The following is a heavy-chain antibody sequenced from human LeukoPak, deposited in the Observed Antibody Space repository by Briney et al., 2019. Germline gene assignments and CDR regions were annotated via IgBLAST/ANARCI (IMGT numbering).Heavy chain of an antibody. CDR1: GFIFSDYY. D-gene: IGHD6-13*01. CDR2: ISSSSSYT. J-gene: IGHJ4*02. Sequence: GGSLRLSCAASGFIFSDYYMHWIRQAPGKGLEWVSYISSSSSYTNYADSVKGRFTISRDNAKNSLYLQMNSLRAEDSAVYYCARDRVASGKIGWGQGTLVTVSS. V-gene: IGHV3-11*06. CDR3: ARDRVASGKIG.